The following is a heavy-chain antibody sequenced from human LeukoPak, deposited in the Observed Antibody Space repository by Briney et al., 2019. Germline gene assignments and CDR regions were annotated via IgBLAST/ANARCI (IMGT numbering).Heavy chain of an antibody. V-gene: IGHV1-69*04. CDR3: ARVVEAGLYFDY. D-gene: IGHD3-22*01. Sequence: ASVKVSCKASGGTFSSYAISWVRQAPGQGLEWMGRIIPIFGIANYAQKFQGRVTITADKSTSTAYMELSSLRSEDTAAYYCARVVEAGLYFDYWGQGTLVTVSS. J-gene: IGHJ4*02. CDR2: IIPIFGIA. CDR1: GGTFSSYA.